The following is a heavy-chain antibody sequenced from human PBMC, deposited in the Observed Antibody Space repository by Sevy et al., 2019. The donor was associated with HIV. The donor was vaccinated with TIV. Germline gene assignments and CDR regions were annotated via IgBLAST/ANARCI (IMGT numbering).Heavy chain of an antibody. Sequence: GGSPRLSCAASGFTFSSYAMHWVRQAPGKGLEWVAVISYDGSNKYYADSVKGRFTISRDNSKNTLYLQMNSLRAEDTAVYYCASTPPRDGYNFALDYWGQGTLVTVSS. D-gene: IGHD5-12*01. CDR2: ISYDGSNK. CDR3: ASTPPRDGYNFALDY. J-gene: IGHJ4*02. CDR1: GFTFSSYA. V-gene: IGHV3-30-3*01.